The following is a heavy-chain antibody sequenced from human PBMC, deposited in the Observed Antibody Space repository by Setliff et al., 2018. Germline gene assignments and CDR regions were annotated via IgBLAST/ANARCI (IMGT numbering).Heavy chain of an antibody. CDR1: GFTFSAST. Sequence: GGSLRLSCAASGFTFSASTMNWVRQAPGKGLEWVSSISGSSSNFIYYADSVKGRFTISRDNAKNSLFLQMDNLRAEDTAQYFCARDSSQFIRVLDSWGQGTLVTVSS. CDR3: ARDSSQFIRVLDS. D-gene: IGHD3-10*01. J-gene: IGHJ4*02. V-gene: IGHV3-21*01. CDR2: ISGSSSNFI.